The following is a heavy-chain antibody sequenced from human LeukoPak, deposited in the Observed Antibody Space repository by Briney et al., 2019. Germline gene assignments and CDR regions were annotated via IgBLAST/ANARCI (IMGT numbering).Heavy chain of an antibody. V-gene: IGHV3-23*01. D-gene: IGHD2-21*01. CDR1: GFTFSSYA. Sequence: GGSLRLSCAASGFTFSSYAMSWVRQAPGKGLEWVSAISGSGGSTYYADSVKGRFTISRDNSKNTLYLQTNSLRAEDTAVYYCAKDLHIVVVIATRDFDYWGQGTLVTVSS. CDR2: ISGSGGST. CDR3: AKDLHIVVVIATRDFDY. J-gene: IGHJ4*02.